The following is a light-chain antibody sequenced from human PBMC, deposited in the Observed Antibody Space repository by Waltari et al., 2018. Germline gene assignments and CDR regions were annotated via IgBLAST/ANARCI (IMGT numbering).Light chain of an antibody. CDR1: QSISSY. CDR2: AAS. V-gene: IGKV1-39*01. J-gene: IGKJ2*01. CDR3: QQSYISFT. Sequence: DIQMTQSPSSLSASVGDRVTITCRASQSISSYLNWYQLKPGKAPKLLIYAASSLQSGVPSRFSASGSGTDFTLTISSLQPEDFATYYCQQSYISFTFGQGTKLEIK.